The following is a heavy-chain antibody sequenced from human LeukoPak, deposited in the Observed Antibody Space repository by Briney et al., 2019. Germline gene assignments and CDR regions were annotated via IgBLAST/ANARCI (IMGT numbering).Heavy chain of an antibody. CDR3: ARQLGYCSDGSCYFDY. CDR2: INGDGGNT. J-gene: IGHJ4*02. Sequence: GGSLRLSCGVSGFTFSSYALSWVRQAPGKGLEWVAAINGDGGNTFYRDSVKGRFTISRDKSKTTLYLQMNSLRAEDTAIYHCARQLGYCSDGSCYFDYWGQGTLVTVSS. V-gene: IGHV3-23*01. CDR1: GFTFSSYA. D-gene: IGHD2-15*01.